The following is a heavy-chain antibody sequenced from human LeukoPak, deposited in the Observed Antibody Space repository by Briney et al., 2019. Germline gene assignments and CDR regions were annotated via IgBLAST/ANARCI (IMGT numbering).Heavy chain of an antibody. V-gene: IGHV3-30*03. Sequence: PGGSLRLSCAASGFTFSSYGMHWVRQAPGKGLEWVAVISYDGSNKYYADSVKGRFTISRDNSKNTLYLQMNSLRAEDTVVYYCARVSAAGTGFLDLWGRGTLVLVSA. CDR3: ARVSAAGTGFLDL. CDR2: ISYDGSNK. D-gene: IGHD6-13*01. CDR1: GFTFSSYG. J-gene: IGHJ2*01.